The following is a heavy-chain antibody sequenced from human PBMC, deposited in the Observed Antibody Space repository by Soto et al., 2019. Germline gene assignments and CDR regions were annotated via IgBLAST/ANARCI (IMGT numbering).Heavy chain of an antibody. J-gene: IGHJ4*02. Sequence: ASVKVSCKVSGYTLTELSMHWVRQAPGKGLEWMGGFDPEDGETIYAQKFQGRVTMTEDTSTDTAYMELSSLRSDDTAVYYCARDSSITSTPSCFDYWGQGTLVTVSS. CDR1: GYTLTELS. CDR2: FDPEDGET. V-gene: IGHV1-24*01. CDR3: ARDSSITSTPSCFDY. D-gene: IGHD6-13*01.